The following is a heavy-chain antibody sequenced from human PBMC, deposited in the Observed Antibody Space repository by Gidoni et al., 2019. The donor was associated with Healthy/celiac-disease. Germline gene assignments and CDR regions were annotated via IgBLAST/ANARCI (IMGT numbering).Heavy chain of an antibody. CDR2: IVVGSGNT. J-gene: IGHJ4*02. D-gene: IGHD4-17*01. Sequence: QMQLVQSGPEVKKPGTPVKFSCKAPGFTSTSSAMQWVRQARGQRLEWIGWIVVGSGNTNYAQKFQERVTITRDMSTSKAYMELSSLRSEDTAVYYCAAIGYGDYRPTYYFDYWGQGTLVTVSS. CDR1: GFTSTSSA. CDR3: AAIGYGDYRPTYYFDY. V-gene: IGHV1-58*02.